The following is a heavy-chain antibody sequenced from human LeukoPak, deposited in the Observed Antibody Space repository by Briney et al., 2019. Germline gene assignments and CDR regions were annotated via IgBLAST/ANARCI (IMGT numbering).Heavy chain of an antibody. J-gene: IGHJ4*02. CDR2: INHSGST. D-gene: IGHD1-26*01. CDR1: GFTFSSYW. Sequence: PGGSLRLSCAASGFTFSSYWMHWIRQPPGKGLEWIGEINHSGSTNYNPSLKSRVTISVDTSKNQFSLKLSSVTAADTAVYYCARGHRRPSGSYYVDYWGQGTVVTVSS. CDR3: ARGHRRPSGSYYVDY. V-gene: IGHV4-34*01.